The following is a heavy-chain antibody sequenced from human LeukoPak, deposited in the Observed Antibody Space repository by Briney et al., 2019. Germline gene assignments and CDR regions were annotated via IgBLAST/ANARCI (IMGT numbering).Heavy chain of an antibody. V-gene: IGHV1-8*01. D-gene: IGHD3-22*01. CDR3: ARGLYYYDSSAEYYYMDV. CDR1: GYTFTSYD. CDR2: MNPNSGNT. Sequence: ASVKVSCKASGYTFTSYDINWVRQATGQGLEWMGWMNPNSGNTGYAQNLRGRVTMTRNTSISTAYMELSSLRSEDTAVYYCARGLYYYDSSAEYYYMDVWGKGTTVTVSS. J-gene: IGHJ6*03.